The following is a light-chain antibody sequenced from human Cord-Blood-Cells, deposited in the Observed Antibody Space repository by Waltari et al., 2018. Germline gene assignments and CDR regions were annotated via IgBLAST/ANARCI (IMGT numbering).Light chain of an antibody. CDR3: MQALQTPT. Sequence: DIVMTQSPLSLPVTPGEPASISCRSSQSLLHSNGYNYLDWYLQKPGQSPQLLIYLGSNRASGVPDRFSGSGSGTDFTLKISRVDAEDVGGYYCMQALQTPTFGQGTKVEIK. V-gene: IGKV2-28*01. CDR1: QSLLHSNGYNY. J-gene: IGKJ1*01. CDR2: LGS.